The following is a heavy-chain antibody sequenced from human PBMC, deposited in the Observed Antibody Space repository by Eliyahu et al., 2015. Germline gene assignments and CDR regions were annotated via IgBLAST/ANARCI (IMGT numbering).Heavy chain of an antibody. CDR1: GFTFSSYG. D-gene: IGHD2-15*01. J-gene: IGHJ4*02. CDR3: AKDIELLRYYFDY. CDR2: ISYDGSNK. Sequence: QVQLVESGGGVVQPGRSLRLSCAASGFTFSSYGMHWVRQAPGKGLEWVAVISYDGSNKYYADSVKGRFTISRDNSKNTLYLQMNSLRAEDTAVYYCAKDIELLRYYFDYWGQGTLVTVSS. V-gene: IGHV3-30*18.